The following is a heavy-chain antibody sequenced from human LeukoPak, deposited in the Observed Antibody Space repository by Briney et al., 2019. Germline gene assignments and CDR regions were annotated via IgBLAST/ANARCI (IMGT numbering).Heavy chain of an antibody. J-gene: IGHJ3*02. D-gene: IGHD2-21*02. Sequence: GRSLRLSCAASGFTFDDYAMHWVRHAPGKGLEWVSGISWNSGSIGYADSVKGRFTISRDNAKNSLYLQMNSLRAEDTALYYCAKATLHRLAYCGGDCHLVGAFDIWGQGTMVTVSS. CDR1: GFTFDDYA. CDR2: ISWNSGSI. V-gene: IGHV3-9*01. CDR3: AKATLHRLAYCGGDCHLVGAFDI.